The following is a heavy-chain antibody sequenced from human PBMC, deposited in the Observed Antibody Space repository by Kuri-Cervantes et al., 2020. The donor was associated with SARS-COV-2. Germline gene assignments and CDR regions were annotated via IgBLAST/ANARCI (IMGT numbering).Heavy chain of an antibody. Sequence: GESLKISCAASGFTFSSYWMSWVRQAPGKGLEWVANIKQDGSEKHYVDSAKGRFTISRDNAKNPLYLQMNSLRAEDTAVYYCARDTHNWNSLNDYWGQGTLVTVSS. J-gene: IGHJ4*02. CDR2: IKQDGSEK. V-gene: IGHV3-7*05. CDR3: ARDTHNWNSLNDY. D-gene: IGHD1-7*01. CDR1: GFTFSSYW.